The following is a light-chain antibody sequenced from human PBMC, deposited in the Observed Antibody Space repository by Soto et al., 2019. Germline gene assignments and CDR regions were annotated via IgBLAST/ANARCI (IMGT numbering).Light chain of an antibody. CDR2: AAY. Sequence: DIQMTQSPSSLSASVGDRVTITCRASQRISTHLNWYQQKPGKAPNLLIYAAYNLRSGLPSRFSGSGSGTDFTLTISSLQPEDFATYYCQQSYSTPRTFGQGTKVEIK. V-gene: IGKV1-39*01. J-gene: IGKJ1*01. CDR3: QQSYSTPRT. CDR1: QRISTH.